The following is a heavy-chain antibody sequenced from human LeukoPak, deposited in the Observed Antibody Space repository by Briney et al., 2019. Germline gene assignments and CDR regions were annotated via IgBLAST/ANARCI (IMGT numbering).Heavy chain of an antibody. V-gene: IGHV3-23*01. J-gene: IGHJ6*03. CDR1: GFTFSSYE. CDR2: ISGSGGST. D-gene: IGHD3-10*01. CDR3: ARTYGSGSYYNHMDV. Sequence: GGSLRLSCAASGFTFSSYEMNWVRQAPGKGLEWVSAISGSGGSTYYADSVKGRFTISRDNSKNTLYLQMNSLRAEDTALYHCARTYGSGSYYNHMDVWGKGTTVTISS.